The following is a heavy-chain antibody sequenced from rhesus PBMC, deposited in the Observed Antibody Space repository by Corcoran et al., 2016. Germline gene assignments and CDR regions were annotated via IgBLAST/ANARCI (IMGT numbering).Heavy chain of an antibody. CDR3: ARDRRWYYNIWTGENYFDY. Sequence: QVQLQESGPGVVKPSETLSLTCAVSGGSISDSYRWSWIRQPPGKGLEWIGYIYGSSTSPNYNPSLKSRVTISKDTSKNQFSLKLSSVTAADTAVYYCARDRRWYYNIWTGENYFDYWGQGVLVTVSS. J-gene: IGHJ4*01. CDR1: GGSISDSYR. CDR2: IYGSSTSP. V-gene: IGHV4S10*01. D-gene: IGHD3-3*01.